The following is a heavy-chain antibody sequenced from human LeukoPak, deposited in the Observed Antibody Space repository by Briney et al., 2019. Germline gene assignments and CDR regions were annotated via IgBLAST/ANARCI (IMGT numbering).Heavy chain of an antibody. CDR2: VSYSGNT. Sequence: SETLSLTCTVSGVPISSGGYSWTWIRQPPGKGLEWIGYVSYSGNTYYNPSVKSRVAISSDASKNQFSLTLTSVTAADTAVYYCARPGIAAAGHFDYWGQGTLVTVSS. CDR1: GVPISSGGYS. J-gene: IGHJ4*02. V-gene: IGHV4-31*03. CDR3: ARPGIAAAGHFDY. D-gene: IGHD6-13*01.